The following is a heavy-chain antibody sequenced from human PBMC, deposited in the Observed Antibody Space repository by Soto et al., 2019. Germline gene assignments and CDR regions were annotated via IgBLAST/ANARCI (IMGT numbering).Heavy chain of an antibody. Sequence: QVHLVQSGAEVKKPGASVKVSCKCSGYTFTSYGITWVRQAPGQGLEWMGWISAHNGNTDYAQKLQGRVTVTRDTSTSTAYMDLRSLRSDDTAVYYWARGSYGDYWGQGARVTVS. J-gene: IGHJ4*02. CDR1: GYTFTSYG. D-gene: IGHD1-26*01. V-gene: IGHV1-18*01. CDR3: ARGSYGDY. CDR2: ISAHNGNT.